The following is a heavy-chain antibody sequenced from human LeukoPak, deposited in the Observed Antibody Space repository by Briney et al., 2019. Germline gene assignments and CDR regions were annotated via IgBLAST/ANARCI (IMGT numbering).Heavy chain of an antibody. CDR2: VFYSGST. CDR3: ARSYCTNNKCYSRFDP. Sequence: SETLSLTCTVSGGSISSYFWNWIRQPPGKGLEWIGNVFYSGSTNDSPSLTSRVTISVDTSKNQFSLKLSSVTAADTAVYYCARSYCTNNKCYSRFDPWGQGTLVTVSS. V-gene: IGHV4-59*01. J-gene: IGHJ5*02. CDR1: GGSISSYF. D-gene: IGHD2-8*01.